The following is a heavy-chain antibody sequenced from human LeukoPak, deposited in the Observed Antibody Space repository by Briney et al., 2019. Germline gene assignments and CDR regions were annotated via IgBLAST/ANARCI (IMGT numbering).Heavy chain of an antibody. CDR1: GFTFIIDW. CDR2: IVQDGSEK. D-gene: IGHD1-26*01. CDR3: ARNEKWGRDY. Sequence: GSLRLSSAASGFTFIIDWVSWVRPAPGEGGEWVANIVQDGSEKYYVDSVKGRFTISRDNGKNSLYLQMNSLRAEDTAVYYCARNEKWGRDYWGQGTLVTVSS. V-gene: IGHV3-7*03. J-gene: IGHJ4*02.